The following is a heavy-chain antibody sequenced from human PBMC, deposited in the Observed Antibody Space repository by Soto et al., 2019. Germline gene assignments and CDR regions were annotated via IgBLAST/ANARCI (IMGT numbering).Heavy chain of an antibody. CDR3: AYLRVFTGSPGD. Sequence: PSETLSLTCTVSGGSMSSEGYYWSWIRQHPGKGLEWIGYIYYSGLTDYNPSLKRRLTISVDKSKNAFSLKMRSVTAAATAVYYCAYLRVFTGSPGDWGQGTLVTVPQ. CDR2: IYYSGLT. J-gene: IGHJ4*02. V-gene: IGHV4-31*03. CDR1: GGSMSSEGYY. D-gene: IGHD2-8*02.